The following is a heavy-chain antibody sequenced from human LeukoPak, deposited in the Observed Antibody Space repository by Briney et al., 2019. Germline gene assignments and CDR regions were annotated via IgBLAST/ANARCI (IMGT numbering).Heavy chain of an antibody. Sequence: SETLSLTCAVYGGSLSGYYWSWIRQSPGKGLEWIGEINHSGSTNYDPSLKSRVTISVDTSKNQFSLKLSSVTAADTAVYYCAMSITMIIVIVKRPPTIDYWGQGTLVTVSS. V-gene: IGHV4-34*01. CDR2: INHSGST. J-gene: IGHJ4*02. CDR3: AMSITMIIVIVKRPPTIDY. CDR1: GGSLSGYY. D-gene: IGHD3-22*01.